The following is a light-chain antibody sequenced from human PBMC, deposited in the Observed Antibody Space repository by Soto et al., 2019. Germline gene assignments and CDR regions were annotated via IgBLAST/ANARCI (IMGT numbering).Light chain of an antibody. Sequence: EIVLTQCPGTLSLSPGERATLSCRASQSVSSSYLAWYQQKPGQAPRLLIYGASSRATGIPDRVSGSGSGKDFTFTISRLGAEDFAVYYCEQYGSSPTFGQGTKVDI. J-gene: IGKJ1*01. CDR1: QSVSSSY. CDR3: EQYGSSPT. V-gene: IGKV3-20*01. CDR2: GAS.